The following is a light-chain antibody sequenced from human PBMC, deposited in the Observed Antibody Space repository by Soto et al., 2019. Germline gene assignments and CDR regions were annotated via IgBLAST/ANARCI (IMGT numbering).Light chain of an antibody. CDR1: SSNIGAGYD. CDR3: QSYDSTLSARYV. V-gene: IGLV1-40*01. J-gene: IGLJ1*01. Sequence: QSVLTQPPSVSGAPGQRVTISCTGSSSNIGAGYDVHWYQQRPGTAPKLLIFGKINRPSGVPDRFSGSKSGTLASLAITGLQAEDEGDYCCQSYDSTLSARYVFGTGTKLTVL. CDR2: GKI.